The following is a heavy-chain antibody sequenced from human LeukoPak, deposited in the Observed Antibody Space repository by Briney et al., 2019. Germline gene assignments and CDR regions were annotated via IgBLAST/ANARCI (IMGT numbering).Heavy chain of an antibody. CDR1: GFTLRSYA. CDR3: AKESRGNTYGFFPHGDY. CDR2: ISGSGGST. J-gene: IGHJ4*02. Sequence: GGSLRLSCAASGFTLRSYATSWVRQTPGKGLEWVSSISGSGGSTYSADSVKGRFSISRDNSKNTLYLQMNSLGAEDTALYYCAKESRGNTYGFFPHGDYWGQRTLVTVSS. V-gene: IGHV3-23*01. D-gene: IGHD5-18*01.